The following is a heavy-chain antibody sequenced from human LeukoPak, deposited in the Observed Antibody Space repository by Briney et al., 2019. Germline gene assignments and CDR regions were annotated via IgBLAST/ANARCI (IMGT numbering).Heavy chain of an antibody. CDR2: IYHSGST. CDR1: GGSISSGGYY. CDR3: ARPTRVFSNYEPFDS. V-gene: IGHV4-30-2*02. Sequence: SQTLSLTCTVSGGSISSGGYYWSWIRQPPGKGLEWIGYIYHSGSTYYNPSLKSRVTISVDTSKNQFSLKLSSMTAADTAVYYCARPTRVFSNYEPFDSWGQGTLVTVSS. D-gene: IGHD4-11*01. J-gene: IGHJ4*02.